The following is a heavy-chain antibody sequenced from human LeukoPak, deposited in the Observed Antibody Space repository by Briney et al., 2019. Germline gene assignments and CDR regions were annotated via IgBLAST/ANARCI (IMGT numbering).Heavy chain of an antibody. Sequence: GASVKVSCKASGGTFSSYAISWVRQAPGQGLEWMGGIIPIFGTANYAQKFQGRVTITTDESTSTAYVELSSLRSEDTAVYYCATDYDILTGENYYYYMDVWGKGTTVTVSS. CDR1: GGTFSSYA. CDR3: ATDYDILTGENYYYYMDV. V-gene: IGHV1-69*05. J-gene: IGHJ6*03. D-gene: IGHD3-9*01. CDR2: IIPIFGTA.